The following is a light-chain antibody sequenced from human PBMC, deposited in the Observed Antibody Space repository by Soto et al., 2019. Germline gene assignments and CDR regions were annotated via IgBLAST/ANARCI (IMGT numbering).Light chain of an antibody. CDR2: GAS. Sequence: EIVLTQSPGTLSLSPGERATLSCRASEFIISSYLAWFQQKPGQAPRLLIYGASSRATGIPDRFSGSGSGTDFTLTISRLEPEDLAVYYCQQYGSSPLTFGPWTKVDIK. CDR3: QQYGSSPLT. CDR1: EFIISSY. J-gene: IGKJ3*01. V-gene: IGKV3-20*01.